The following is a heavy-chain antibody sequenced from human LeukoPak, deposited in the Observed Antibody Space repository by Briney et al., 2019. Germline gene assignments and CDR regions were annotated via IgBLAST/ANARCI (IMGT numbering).Heavy chain of an antibody. D-gene: IGHD1-1*01. J-gene: IGHJ4*02. Sequence: PGGSLRLSCTASGFTFSSHVMTWVRQPPGKGLEWVSVISFSGENTFYADSLKGRFTISRDNSKNMVYLQMNSLRADDTAVYYCAKGLEDTGTTRSFDWWGQGTLVTVSS. CDR2: ISFSGENT. CDR3: AKGLEDTGTTRSFDW. CDR1: GFTFSSHV. V-gene: IGHV3-23*01.